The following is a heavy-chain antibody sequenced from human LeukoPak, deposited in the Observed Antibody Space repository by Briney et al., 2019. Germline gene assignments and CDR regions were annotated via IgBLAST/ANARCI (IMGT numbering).Heavy chain of an antibody. V-gene: IGHV3-30*18. J-gene: IGHJ4*02. CDR1: GFTFSSYG. CDR2: ISYDGSNK. Sequence: PGGSLRLSCAASGFTFSSYGMHWVRQAPGKGLEWVAVISYDGSNKYYADSVKGRFTISRDNSKNTLYLQMNSLRAEDTAVYYCAKDVSLPVGYSGYDDGYWGQGTLVTVSS. CDR3: AKDVSLPVGYSGYDDGY. D-gene: IGHD5-12*01.